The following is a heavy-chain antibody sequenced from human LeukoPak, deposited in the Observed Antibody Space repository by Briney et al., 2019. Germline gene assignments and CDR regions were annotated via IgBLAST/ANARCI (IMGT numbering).Heavy chain of an antibody. CDR3: ARGPPNWGYDY. CDR2: IIPIFGTA. Sequence: SVTVSCTASGGTFSSYAISWVRQAPGQGLEWMGGIIPIFGTANYAQKFQGRVTITADESTSIAYMELSSLRSEDTAVYYCARGPPNWGYDYWGPGTLVTVSS. D-gene: IGHD7-27*01. J-gene: IGHJ4*02. V-gene: IGHV1-69*01. CDR1: GGTFSSYA.